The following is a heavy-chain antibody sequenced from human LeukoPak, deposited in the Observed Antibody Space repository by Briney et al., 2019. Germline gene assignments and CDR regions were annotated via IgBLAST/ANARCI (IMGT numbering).Heavy chain of an antibody. Sequence: PSGTLSLTCPVSGGSISITNAWCWVRQPPGQGLEWIREISLAGQTNYNPSLNGRVTMSLDKSSNQLSLHLTSVTAADTATYFCSRESGRFCTVGYWGQGTLVIVSS. CDR2: ISLAGQT. V-gene: IGHV4-4*02. CDR3: SRESGRFCTVGY. D-gene: IGHD1-26*01. J-gene: IGHJ4*02. CDR1: GGSISITNA.